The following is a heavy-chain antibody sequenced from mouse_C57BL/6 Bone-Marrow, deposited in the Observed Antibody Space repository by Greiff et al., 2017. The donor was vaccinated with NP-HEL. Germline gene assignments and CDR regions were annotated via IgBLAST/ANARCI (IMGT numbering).Heavy chain of an antibody. V-gene: IGHV1-42*01. CDR2: INPSTGGT. CDR1: GYSFTGYY. CDR3: ARRNYGSSSFAY. Sequence: VQLQQSGPELVKPGASVKISCKASGYSFTGYYMNWVKQSPEKSLEWIGEINPSTGGTTYNQKFKAKATLTVDKSSSTAYMQLKSLTSEDSAVYYCARRNYGSSSFAYWGRGTLVTVSA. D-gene: IGHD1-1*01. J-gene: IGHJ3*01.